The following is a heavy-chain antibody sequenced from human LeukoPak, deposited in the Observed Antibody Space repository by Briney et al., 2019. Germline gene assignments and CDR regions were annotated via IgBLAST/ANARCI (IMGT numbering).Heavy chain of an antibody. D-gene: IGHD6-19*01. V-gene: IGHV4-59*01. CDR1: GGSISTYY. CDR3: ARDRVAGAAQTYYYSGMDV. Sequence: SETLSLTCTVSGGSISTYYWSWIRQPPGKGLEWIGYIYYSGSTNYNPSLKSRVTISVDTSKNQFSLKLSSVTAADTAVYYCARDRVAGAAQTYYYSGMDVWGQGATGTVSS. CDR2: IYYSGST. J-gene: IGHJ6*02.